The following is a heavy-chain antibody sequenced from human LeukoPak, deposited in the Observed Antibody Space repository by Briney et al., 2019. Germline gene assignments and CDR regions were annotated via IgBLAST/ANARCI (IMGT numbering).Heavy chain of an antibody. J-gene: IGHJ3*02. Sequence: MPSETLSLTCTVSGYSISSGYYWGWIRQPPGKGLEWIGSIYHSGSTYYNPSLKSRVTISVDTSKNQFSLKLSSVTAADTAVYYCACLTTADAFDIWGQGTMVTVSS. CDR3: ACLTTADAFDI. CDR2: IYHSGST. D-gene: IGHD3-22*01. CDR1: GYSISSGYY. V-gene: IGHV4-38-2*02.